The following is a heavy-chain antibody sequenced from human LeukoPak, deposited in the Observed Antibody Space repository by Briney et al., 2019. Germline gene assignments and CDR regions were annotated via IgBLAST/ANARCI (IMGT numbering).Heavy chain of an antibody. J-gene: IGHJ4*02. CDR1: GFTFSSYR. Sequence: PGGSLRLSCAASGFTFSSYRMNWVRQAPGKGLEWVSSISSSSSYIYYADSVKGRFAISRDNAKNSLYLQMNSLRAEDTAVYYCARERYYYDSSGYYPDYWGQGALVTVSS. V-gene: IGHV3-21*01. CDR3: ARERYYYDSSGYYPDY. D-gene: IGHD3-22*01. CDR2: ISSSSSYI.